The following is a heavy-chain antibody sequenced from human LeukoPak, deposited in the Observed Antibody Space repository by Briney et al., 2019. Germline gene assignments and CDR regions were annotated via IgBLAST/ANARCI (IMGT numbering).Heavy chain of an antibody. CDR1: GGSISSYY. CDR2: IYYSGST. J-gene: IGHJ3*02. CDR3: ARRSITIFGVVIQNYAFDI. V-gene: IGHV4-59*08. D-gene: IGHD3-3*01. Sequence: SETLSLTCTVFGGSISSYYWSWIRQPPGKGLEWIGYIYYSGSTNYNPSLKSRVTISVDTSKNQFSLKLSSVTAADTAVYYCARRSITIFGVVIQNYAFDIWGQGTMVTVSS.